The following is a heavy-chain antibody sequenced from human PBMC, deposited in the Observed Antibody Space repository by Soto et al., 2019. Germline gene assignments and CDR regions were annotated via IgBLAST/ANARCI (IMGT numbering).Heavy chain of an antibody. V-gene: IGHV3-30*18. CDR2: ISYDGSIK. Sequence: QVQLVESGGGVVQPGRSLRLSCAASGFTFSHYGMEWVRQAPGKGLEWVAVISYDGSIKYYADSVKGRFTISRDNSKGTLSLHLNSLRPEATAMYYCAKAASDYSNYWTSFHYWGQGTLVTVSS. D-gene: IGHD4-4*01. CDR3: AKAASDYSNYWTSFHY. CDR1: GFTFSHYG. J-gene: IGHJ4*02.